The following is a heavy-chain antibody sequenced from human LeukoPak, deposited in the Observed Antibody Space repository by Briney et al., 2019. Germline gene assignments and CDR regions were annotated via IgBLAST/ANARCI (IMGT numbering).Heavy chain of an antibody. Sequence: PGGSLRLSCAASGFTFSSYWMSWVRQAPGKGLEWVANIKQDGSEKYYVDSVKGRFTISRDNAKNSLYLQMNSLRAEDTAVYDCARRKHYNWNYVHLYYFDYWGQGTLVTVSS. CDR3: ARRKHYNWNYVHLYYFDY. V-gene: IGHV3-7*03. D-gene: IGHD1-7*01. CDR1: GFTFSSYW. J-gene: IGHJ4*02. CDR2: IKQDGSEK.